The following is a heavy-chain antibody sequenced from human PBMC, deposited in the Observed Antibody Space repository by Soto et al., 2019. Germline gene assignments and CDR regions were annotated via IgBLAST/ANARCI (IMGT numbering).Heavy chain of an antibody. CDR3: ARQTSGYYYYGMDV. V-gene: IGHV3-21*01. CDR1: GFTFSSYS. Sequence: EVQLVESGGGLVKPGGSLRLSCAASGFTFSSYSMNWVRQAPGKGLEWVSSISSSSTYIYYADSVQGRFTISRDNAKNSLYLQMNSLSAADTAVYYCARQTSGYYYYGMDVWGQGTTVTVSS. CDR2: ISSSSTYI. J-gene: IGHJ6*02.